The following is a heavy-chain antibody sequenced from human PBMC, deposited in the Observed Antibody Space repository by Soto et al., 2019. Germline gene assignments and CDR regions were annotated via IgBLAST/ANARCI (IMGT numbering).Heavy chain of an antibody. D-gene: IGHD6-13*01. CDR1: GFTFSSYC. CDR3: AKELSRSWSVELTAYYYYGMDV. Sequence: GGSLRLSCAASGFTFSSYCIHWVRQAPCKGLEWVAVISYDGSNKYYADSVKGRFTISRDNSKNTLYLQMNSLRAEDTAVYYCAKELSRSWSVELTAYYYYGMDVSGQGTTVTLSS. J-gene: IGHJ6*02. CDR2: ISYDGSNK. V-gene: IGHV3-30*18.